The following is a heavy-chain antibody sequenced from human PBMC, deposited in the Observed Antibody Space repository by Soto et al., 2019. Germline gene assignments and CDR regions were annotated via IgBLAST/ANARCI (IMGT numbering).Heavy chain of an antibody. Sequence: PXATLSLTCTVSGGSVSNSNDYWGWIRQSPGKGLEWIGSVYYRGRSYSKSSVKSRVTISVDTSKNQFSLNLNSVTASDTAVYYCVSQRTSVLTQAYFDYWGPGALVTVSS. J-gene: IGHJ4*02. V-gene: IGHV4-39*01. CDR2: VYYRGRS. CDR3: VSQRTSVLTQAYFDY. D-gene: IGHD2-8*01. CDR1: GGSVSNSNDY.